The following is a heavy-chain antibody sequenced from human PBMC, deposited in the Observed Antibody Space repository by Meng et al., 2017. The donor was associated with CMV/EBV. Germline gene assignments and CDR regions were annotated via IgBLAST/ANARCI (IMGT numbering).Heavy chain of an antibody. Sequence: GGSLRLSCAASGFTFSSYSMNWVRQAPGKGLEWVSSSSSSSSYIYYADSVKGRFTISRDNAKNSLDLQMNSRRAEDTAVYYCARVGRTSQTMIVVDHKGCGGLEIWGQGTMVTVSS. CDR2: SSSSSSYI. CDR1: GFTFSSYS. J-gene: IGHJ3*02. D-gene: IGHD3-22*01. V-gene: IGHV3-21*01. CDR3: ARVGRTSQTMIVVDHKGCGGLEI.